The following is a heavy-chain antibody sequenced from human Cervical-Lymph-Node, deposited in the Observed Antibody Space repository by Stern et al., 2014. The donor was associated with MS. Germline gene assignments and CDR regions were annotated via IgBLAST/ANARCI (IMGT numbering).Heavy chain of an antibody. J-gene: IGHJ2*01. CDR3: ARDQGLLRAFDL. D-gene: IGHD3-10*01. V-gene: IGHV4-4*07. CDR2: IYSSGST. CDR1: GGSISSHF. Sequence: VQLVESGPGLVKPSETLSLTCTVSGGSISSHFWTWIRQPAGKGLEWIGRIYSSGSTNYNPSLMSRVTMSVDTSKNQFSLNLTSVTAADTAIYYCARDQGLLRAFDLWGRGTRVSVSS.